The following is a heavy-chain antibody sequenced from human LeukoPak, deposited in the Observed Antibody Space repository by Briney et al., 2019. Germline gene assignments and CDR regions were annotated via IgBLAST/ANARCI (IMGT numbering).Heavy chain of an antibody. CDR1: GFTFSSYA. D-gene: IGHD2-15*01. V-gene: IGHV3-66*02. CDR3: ARMVVYAFDI. J-gene: IGHJ3*02. CDR2: IYSGGST. Sequence: GGSLRLSCAASGFTFSSYAMSWVRQAPGKGLEWVSVIYSGGSTYYADSVKGRFTISRDNSKNTLYLQMNSLRAEDTAVYYCARMVVYAFDIWGQGTMVTVSS.